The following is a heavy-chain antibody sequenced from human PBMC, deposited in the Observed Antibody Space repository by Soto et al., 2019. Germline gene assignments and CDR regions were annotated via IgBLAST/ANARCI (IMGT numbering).Heavy chain of an antibody. V-gene: IGHV4-61*01. J-gene: IGHJ6*02. CDR2: TFVTGAT. CDR3: ARGRSDSAGSSFGRRMDV. Sequence: QVQLQESGPGLVKSSETLSLICFVSGEALGSGQSYWNWIRQAPGKGLEWIGQTFVTGATKYSASIRRRVTMSVDTSKSQISLTLTSVTAAYSATYFCARGRSDSAGSSFGRRMDVWGQGTTVTVSS. CDR1: GEALGSGQSY. D-gene: IGHD2-2*01.